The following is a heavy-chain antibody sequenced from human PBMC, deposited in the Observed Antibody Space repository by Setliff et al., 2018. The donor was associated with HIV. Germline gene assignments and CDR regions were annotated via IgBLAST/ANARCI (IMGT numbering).Heavy chain of an antibody. D-gene: IGHD3-3*01. V-gene: IGHV1-2*02. CDR3: ARVVDRDYDFWSAYEY. J-gene: IGHJ4*02. CDR1: GYTFTAHH. CDR2: IIPKSGKT. Sequence: AASVKVSCKSSGYTFTAHHIHWVRQAPGQGPEWMGWIIPKSGKTSYAEKFRGRVTMTRDTSLSTAYMELSWLTSDDTAVYYCARVVDRDYDFWSAYEYWGQGTMVTVSS.